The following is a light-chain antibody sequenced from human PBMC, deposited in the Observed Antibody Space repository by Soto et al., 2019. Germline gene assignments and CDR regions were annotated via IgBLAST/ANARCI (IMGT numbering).Light chain of an antibody. V-gene: IGLV4-60*03. CDR3: ETWGRNARV. Sequence: QSVLTQSSSASASLGSSVKLTCTLSSRHITYIIAWHQQQPGKAPRYLMKLERSGSYNKGSRVPDRFSGSSSGADRYLTISNLQSEDEADYYCETWGRNARVFGTGTKLTVL. CDR2: LERSGSY. CDR1: SRHITYI. J-gene: IGLJ1*01.